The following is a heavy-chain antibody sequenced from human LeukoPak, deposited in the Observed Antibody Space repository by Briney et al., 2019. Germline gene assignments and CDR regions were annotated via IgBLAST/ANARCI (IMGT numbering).Heavy chain of an antibody. CDR3: ARLSGYSSSWYGDY. CDR1: GYSFTSYW. CDR2: IYPGDSDT. J-gene: IGHJ4*02. Sequence: GASLRISCKGSGYSFTSYWIGWVRPMPGKGLEWMGIIYPGDSDTRYSPSFQGQVTISADKSISTAYLQWSSLKASDTAMYYCARLSGYSSSWYGDYWGQGTLVTVSS. V-gene: IGHV5-51*01. D-gene: IGHD6-13*01.